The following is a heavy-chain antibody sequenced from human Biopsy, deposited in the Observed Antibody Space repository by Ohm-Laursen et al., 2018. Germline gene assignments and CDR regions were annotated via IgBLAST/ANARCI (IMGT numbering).Heavy chain of an antibody. D-gene: IGHD4/OR15-4a*01. CDR2: IYNSGNT. Sequence: SQTLSLTCAVSRASISNGGYFWSWVRQRPGKGLEWIGHIYNSGNTYYYPSLQSRVTISIDTSKTQFSLRLASVTAADTATYFCARGPYGDNAGAFDVWGQGTVVTVSS. CDR3: ARGPYGDNAGAFDV. CDR1: RASISNGGYF. J-gene: IGHJ3*01. V-gene: IGHV4-31*11.